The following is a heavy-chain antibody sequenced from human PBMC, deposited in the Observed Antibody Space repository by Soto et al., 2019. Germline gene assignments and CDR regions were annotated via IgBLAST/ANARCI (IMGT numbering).Heavy chain of an antibody. CDR3: ARGRPLAVAGTSHFQH. J-gene: IGHJ1*01. D-gene: IGHD6-19*01. Sequence: PSETLSLTCAVSGGSISSGGYSWSWIRQPPGKGLEWIGYIYHSGSTYYNPSLKSRVTISVDRSKNQFSLKLSSVTAADTAVYYCARGRPLAVAGTSHFQHWGQGTLVTVSS. CDR2: IYHSGST. V-gene: IGHV4-30-2*01. CDR1: GGSISSGGYS.